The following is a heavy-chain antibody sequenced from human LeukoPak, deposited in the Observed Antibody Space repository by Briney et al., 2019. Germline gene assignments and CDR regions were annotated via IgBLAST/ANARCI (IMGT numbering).Heavy chain of an antibody. J-gene: IGHJ5*02. D-gene: IGHD2-21*02. CDR2: INYSGRT. CDR3: ARHPLAGVTEMLAWFDP. CDR1: GRSISSTSYY. V-gene: IGHV4-39*01. Sequence: SETLSLTCSVSGRSISSTSYYWGWIRQPPGNGLEWTWRINYSGRTYYNPSLKSRVTISVDTSKNQFSLKVRSVTAADTAVYYCARHPLAGVTEMLAWFDPWGQGTLVIVSS.